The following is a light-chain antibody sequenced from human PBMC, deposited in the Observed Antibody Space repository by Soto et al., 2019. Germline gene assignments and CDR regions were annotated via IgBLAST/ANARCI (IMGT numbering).Light chain of an antibody. J-gene: IGLJ3*02. CDR3: SSYTSSSTVV. CDR1: SSDVGAYNY. CDR2: DVT. Sequence: QSALTQPASVSGSPGQSVTISCSGSSSDVGAYNYVSWYQRHPGKAPKLMIYDVTNRPSGVSNRFSGSKSGNTASLTISGLQAEDEADCFCSSYTSSSTVVFGGGTKLTVL. V-gene: IGLV2-14*01.